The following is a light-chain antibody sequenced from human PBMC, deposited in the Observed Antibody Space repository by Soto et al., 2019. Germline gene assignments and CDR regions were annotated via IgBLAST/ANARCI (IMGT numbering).Light chain of an antibody. V-gene: IGKV1-27*01. J-gene: IGKJ4*01. Sequence: DVQMTQSPSSLSASVGDGVTITCRASQGISNYLTWHQQKPGKVPKVLIYAASTLQSGVPSRFSGSRSGSDFTLTISDLQPEDVATYYCQKYDSAPLTFGGGTKVDIK. CDR3: QKYDSAPLT. CDR1: QGISNY. CDR2: AAS.